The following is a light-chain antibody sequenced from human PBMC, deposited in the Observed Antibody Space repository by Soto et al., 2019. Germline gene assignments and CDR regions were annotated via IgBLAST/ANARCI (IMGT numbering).Light chain of an antibody. CDR2: DVS. V-gene: IGLV2-14*01. Sequence: QSVLTQPASVSGSPGQSITISCTGTSSDVGGYNYVSWYQQHPGKAPKLMIYDVSNRPSGVSNRFSGSKSGNTASLTISGFQVEDEADYYCSSYTSSSTLYVFGTGTKFTFL. CDR1: SSDVGGYNY. CDR3: SSYTSSSTLYV. J-gene: IGLJ1*01.